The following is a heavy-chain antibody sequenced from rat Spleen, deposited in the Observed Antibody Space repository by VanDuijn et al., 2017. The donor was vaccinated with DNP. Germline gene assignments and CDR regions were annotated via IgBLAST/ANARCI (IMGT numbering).Heavy chain of an antibody. V-gene: IGHV1-43*01. CDR3: ARRRSGAMDA. J-gene: IGHJ4*01. D-gene: IGHD1-4*01. CDR2: INMGSGGT. Sequence: QVQLQQSGAELAKPGSSVKISCRASGYTFTTYYIGWIKQTTRQGLEFIGYINMGSGGTNYNEKFKGKAKWTVDKSSSTAFMRLGSLTPDGTAVYYCARRRSGAMDAWGQGTSVTISS. CDR1: GYTFTTYY.